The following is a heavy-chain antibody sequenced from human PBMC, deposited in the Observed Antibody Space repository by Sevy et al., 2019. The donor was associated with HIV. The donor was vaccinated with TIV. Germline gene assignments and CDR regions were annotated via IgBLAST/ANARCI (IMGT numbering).Heavy chain of an antibody. CDR3: AKILYYYDSSGYYTDY. J-gene: IGHJ4*02. CDR2: ISGSGGST. CDR1: GFTFSSYA. Sequence: GGSMRLSCAASGFTFSSYAMSWVRQAPGKGLEWVSAISGSGGSTYYADSVKGRFTISRDNSKNTLYLQMNSLRAEDTAVYYCAKILYYYDSSGYYTDYWGQGTLVTVSS. D-gene: IGHD3-22*01. V-gene: IGHV3-23*01.